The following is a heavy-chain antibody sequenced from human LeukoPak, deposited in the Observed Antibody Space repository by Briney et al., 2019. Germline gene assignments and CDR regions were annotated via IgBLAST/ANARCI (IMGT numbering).Heavy chain of an antibody. CDR2: IYYSGST. V-gene: IGHV4-31*03. CDR3: ARGIVVVPAAMCNWFDP. D-gene: IGHD2-2*01. Sequence: SQTLSLTCTVSGGSISSGGYYWSWIRQHPGKGLEWIGYIYYSGSTYYNPSLKSRVTISVDTSKNQFSLKLSSVTAADTAVYYCARGIVVVPAAMCNWFDPWGQGTLSPSPQ. CDR1: GGSISSGGYY. J-gene: IGHJ5*02.